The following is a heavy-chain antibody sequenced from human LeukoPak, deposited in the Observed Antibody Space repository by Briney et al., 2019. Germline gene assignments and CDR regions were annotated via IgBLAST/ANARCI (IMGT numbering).Heavy chain of an antibody. CDR2: ISYDGSNK. J-gene: IGHJ4*02. CDR1: GFTFSSYG. D-gene: IGHD3-10*01. V-gene: IGHV3-30*03. Sequence: QLGGSLRLSCAASGFTFSSYGMHWVRQAPGKGLEWVAVISYDGSNKYYADSVKGRFTISRDNSKNTLYLQMNSLRAEDTAVYYCARDLPYYYGSGSYHPFDYWGQGTLVTVSS. CDR3: ARDLPYYYGSGSYHPFDY.